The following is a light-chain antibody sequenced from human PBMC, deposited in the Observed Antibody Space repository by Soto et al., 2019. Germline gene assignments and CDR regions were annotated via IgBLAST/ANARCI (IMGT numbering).Light chain of an antibody. Sequence: NQLTQSPSSLSAYVKDRVTVTCRASQDIAIYLAWYQQKPGEAPKLLIYAASTLYGGVPSRFSGSGSGTDFALTITCLQAEDFATYYCQQLRMYPSTFGGGTKVDIK. CDR1: QDIAIY. V-gene: IGKV1-9*01. J-gene: IGKJ4*01. CDR3: QQLRMYPST. CDR2: AAS.